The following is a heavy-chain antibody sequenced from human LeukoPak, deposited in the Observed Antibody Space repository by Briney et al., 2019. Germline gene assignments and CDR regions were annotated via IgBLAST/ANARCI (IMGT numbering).Heavy chain of an antibody. Sequence: GGSLRLSCAASGFTFSSYAMSWVRQAPGKGLEWVSAISGSGGSTYYADSVKGRFTISRDNSKNTLYLQMNSLRAEDTAVYYCAKDWGIASSGRRDDAFAIWGQGTMVTVSS. V-gene: IGHV3-23*01. J-gene: IGHJ3*02. CDR3: AKDWGIASSGRRDDAFAI. D-gene: IGHD3-22*01. CDR2: ISGSGGST. CDR1: GFTFSSYA.